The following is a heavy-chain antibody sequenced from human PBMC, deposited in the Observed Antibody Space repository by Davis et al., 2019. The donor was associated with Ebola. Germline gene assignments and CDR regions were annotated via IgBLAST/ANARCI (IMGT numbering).Heavy chain of an antibody. V-gene: IGHV4-59*01. CDR1: GGSISSYY. CDR2: IYYSGST. D-gene: IGHD1-26*01. Sequence: SETLSPTCTVPGGSISSYYWSWIRQPPGKGLEWIGYIYYSGSTNYNPSLKSRVTISVDTSKNQFSLRLSSVTAADTAVYYCTRSGSYRHNFDFWGQGTLVTVSS. J-gene: IGHJ4*02. CDR3: TRSGSYRHNFDF.